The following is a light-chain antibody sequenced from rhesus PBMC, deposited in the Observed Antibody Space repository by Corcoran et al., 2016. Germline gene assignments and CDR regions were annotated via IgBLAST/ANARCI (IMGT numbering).Light chain of an antibody. J-gene: IGKJ4*01. CDR3: LQHSNWPHT. Sequence: EIVMTQSPATLSLSPGERATLSCRASQSVSSSLAWYQQKPGQAPRLLIYGAFRRATGIPDRFSGRGSGTDFTLTISSLVPEGVAVYYCLQHSNWPHTFGGGTKVELK. V-gene: IGKV3-24*01. CDR2: GAF. CDR1: QSVSSS.